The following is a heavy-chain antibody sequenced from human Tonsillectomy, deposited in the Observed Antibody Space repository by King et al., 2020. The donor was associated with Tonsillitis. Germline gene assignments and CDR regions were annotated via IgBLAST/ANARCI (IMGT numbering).Heavy chain of an antibody. V-gene: IGHV3-23*04. D-gene: IGHD1-26*01. Sequence: VQLVESGGGLLQPGGSLRLSCPASGFNFNSYAMSWVRQAPGRGLEWVSSISASGASTYYADSVKGRFTISRDNSENTVYLQMNSVRAEDTAVYYCAKGGGGSYLDYLDYWGQGTLVTVSS. CDR3: AKGGGGSYLDYLDY. J-gene: IGHJ4*02. CDR2: ISASGAST. CDR1: GFNFNSYA.